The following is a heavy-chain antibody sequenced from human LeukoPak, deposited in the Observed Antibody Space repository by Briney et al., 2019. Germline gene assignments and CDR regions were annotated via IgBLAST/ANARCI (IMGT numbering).Heavy chain of an antibody. CDR1: GGSFSGYY. Sequence: SETLSLTCAVYGGSFSGYYWSWIRQPPGKGLEWIGEIDHSGSTNYNPSLKSRVTISVDTSKNQFSLKLSSVTAADTAVYYCARVSSAGSVDYWGQGTLVTVSS. J-gene: IGHJ4*02. CDR2: IDHSGST. D-gene: IGHD1-26*01. CDR3: ARVSSAGSVDY. V-gene: IGHV4-34*01.